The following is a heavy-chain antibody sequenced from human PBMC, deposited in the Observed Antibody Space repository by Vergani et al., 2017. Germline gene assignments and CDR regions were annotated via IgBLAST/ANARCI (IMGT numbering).Heavy chain of an antibody. CDR2: IIPIFGTA. V-gene: IGHV1-69*01. CDR1: GGTFSSYA. D-gene: IGHD6-13*01. CDR3: ARAATPARYSSSYGPYD. Sequence: QVQLVQSGAEVKKPGSSVKVSCKASGGTFSSYAISWVRQAPGQGLEWMGGIIPIFGTANYAQKFQGRVTITADESTSTAYMERSSLRSEDTAVYYCARAATPARYSSSYGPYDWGQGTLVTVSS. J-gene: IGHJ4*02.